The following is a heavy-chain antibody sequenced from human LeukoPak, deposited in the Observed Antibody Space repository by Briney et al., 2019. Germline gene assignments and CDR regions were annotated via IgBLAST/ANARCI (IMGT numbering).Heavy chain of an antibody. CDR3: ASFGISWRSSY. CDR2: ISDDGSYT. D-gene: IGHD2-21*01. CDR1: GFSFSSHW. Sequence: GGSLRLSCAASGFSFSSHWVYWVRQAPGKGLVWVSRISDDGSYTSNVDSVKGRFTISRDNVNNMLYLHMNSLRAEDTAVYYCASFGISWRSSYWGQGTLVTVSS. J-gene: IGHJ4*02. V-gene: IGHV3-74*01.